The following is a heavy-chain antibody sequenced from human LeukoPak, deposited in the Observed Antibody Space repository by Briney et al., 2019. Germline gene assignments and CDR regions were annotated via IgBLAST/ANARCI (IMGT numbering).Heavy chain of an antibody. CDR1: GFTFNTYT. CDR3: ANGWSPDY. Sequence: PGGSLRLSCAASGFTFNTYTMNWVRQAPGKGLEWVSYISGSSGIIDYADSVKGRFTIFRDNSKNTLYLQMNSLRAEDTAVYHCANGWSPDYWGRGTLVTVSS. D-gene: IGHD2-15*01. CDR2: ISGSSGII. J-gene: IGHJ4*02. V-gene: IGHV3-48*01.